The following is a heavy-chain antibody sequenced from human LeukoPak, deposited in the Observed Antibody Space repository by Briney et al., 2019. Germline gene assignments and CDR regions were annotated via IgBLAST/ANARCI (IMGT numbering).Heavy chain of an antibody. D-gene: IGHD6-13*01. CDR2: IYYSGST. Sequence: SETLSLTCTVSGGSINSYYWSWIRQPPGKGLEWIGYIYYSGSTNYNPSLKSRVTISVDTSKNQFSLKLTSVTAADTAVYYCASRALAAAYDAFDIWGQGTMVTVSS. V-gene: IGHV4-59*08. J-gene: IGHJ3*02. CDR3: ASRALAAAYDAFDI. CDR1: GGSINSYY.